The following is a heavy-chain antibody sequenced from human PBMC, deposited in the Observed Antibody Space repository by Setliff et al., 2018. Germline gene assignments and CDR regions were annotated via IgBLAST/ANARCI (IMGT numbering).Heavy chain of an antibody. CDR1: GGSVTESF. CDR2: MIVSGGA. J-gene: IGHJ6*02. Sequence: SETLSLTCTVSGGSVTESFWSWIRQPAGRGLEWIGRMIVSGGADYNPSLKSRVTMSVDSPNNKFSLNLSSVSAADTVVYYCARGPDLTAVGATYFYGMDVWGQGATVTVSS. CDR3: ARGPDLTAVGATYFYGMDV. D-gene: IGHD6-19*01. V-gene: IGHV4-4*07.